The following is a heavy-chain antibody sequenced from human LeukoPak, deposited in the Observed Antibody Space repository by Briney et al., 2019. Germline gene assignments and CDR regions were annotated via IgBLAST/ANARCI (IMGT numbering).Heavy chain of an antibody. CDR2: IGTYNGDT. CDR1: GYTFTSYG. CDR3: ARDRGYNPDTFDI. J-gene: IGHJ3*02. Sequence: ASVTVSCKASGYTFTSYGVSWVRQAPGQGLEWMGWIGTYNGDTNYAQNLQGRVTMTTDTSTRTAYMELRSLRSDGTAVYYCARDRGYNPDTFDIWGQGTMVTVSS. D-gene: IGHD5-24*01. V-gene: IGHV1-18*01.